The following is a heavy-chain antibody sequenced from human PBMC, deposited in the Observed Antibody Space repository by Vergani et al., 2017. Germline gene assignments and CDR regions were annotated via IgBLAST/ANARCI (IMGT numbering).Heavy chain of an antibody. D-gene: IGHD4/OR15-4a*01. V-gene: IGHV3-9*03. CDR1: GFTFDDYA. J-gene: IGHJ6*02. CDR3: AIAKYKYYGMDV. CDR2: ISWNSGRI. Sequence: EVHLGESGGGLVQPGGSLRLSCAASGFTFDDYAMHWVRQAPGKGLEWVSGISWNSGRIGYADSVKGRFTISRDNAKNSRYLQMNSLRAEDMALYYCAIAKYKYYGMDVWGRETTVTISS.